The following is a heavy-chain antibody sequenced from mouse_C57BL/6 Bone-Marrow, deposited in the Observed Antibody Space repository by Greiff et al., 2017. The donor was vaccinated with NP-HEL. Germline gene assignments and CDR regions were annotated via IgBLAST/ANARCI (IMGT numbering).Heavy chain of an antibody. J-gene: IGHJ2*01. CDR2: INPGNGGT. Sequence: VQLQQPGTELVKPGASVKLSCKTSGYTFTNYWMHWVKQRPGQGLEWIGNINPGNGGTNYNEKFKNKATLTVDKSSYTAYMHLSSLTSEDSAVYSCARDSGYAFDYWGQGTTLTVSS. V-gene: IGHV1-53*01. CDR3: ARDSGYAFDY. D-gene: IGHD3-2*02. CDR1: GYTFTNYW.